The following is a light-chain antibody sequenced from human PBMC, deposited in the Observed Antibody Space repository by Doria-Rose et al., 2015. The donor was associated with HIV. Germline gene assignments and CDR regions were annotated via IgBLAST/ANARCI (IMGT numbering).Light chain of an antibody. Sequence: EIVLTQSPGTLSLSPGERAALSCRASQSFSSTYLAWYQQKPGQAPSLLIYDRSTRATGIPDRFSASGSGTDFTLTINRLEPEDFALYYCHQYGTSWTFGQGTKVEI. V-gene: IGKV3-20*01. J-gene: IGKJ1*01. CDR2: DRS. CDR1: QSFSSTY. CDR3: HQYGTSWT.